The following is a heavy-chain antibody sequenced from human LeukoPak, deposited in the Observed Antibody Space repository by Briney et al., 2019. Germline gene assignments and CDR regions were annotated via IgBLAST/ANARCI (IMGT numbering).Heavy chain of an antibody. D-gene: IGHD3-22*01. J-gene: IGHJ4*02. V-gene: IGHV4-38-2*02. Sequence: PSETLSLTCTVSGFSISSGYFWGWIRQPPGKGLEWIATIYGDGRTYHNPSLDSRVTISVDTTKNHFSLKLSSVTAADTAVYYCASTVGGLYYYDSSPPDYWGQGTLVTVSS. CDR1: GFSISSGYF. CDR3: ASTVGGLYYYDSSPPDY. CDR2: IYGDGRT.